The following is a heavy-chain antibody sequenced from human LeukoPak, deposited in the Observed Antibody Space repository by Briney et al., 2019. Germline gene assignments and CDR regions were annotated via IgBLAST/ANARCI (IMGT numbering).Heavy chain of an antibody. CDR1: GGSFSGYY. V-gene: IGHV4-34*01. Sequence: SETLSLTCAVYGGSFSGYYWSWIRQPPGKGLEWIGEINHSGSTNYNPSLKSRVTISVDTSRNHFSLRLSSVTAADTAVYYCARHEEEDGYNAKTPDYWGQGTLVTVSS. CDR2: INHSGST. D-gene: IGHD5-24*01. CDR3: ARHEEEDGYNAKTPDY. J-gene: IGHJ4*02.